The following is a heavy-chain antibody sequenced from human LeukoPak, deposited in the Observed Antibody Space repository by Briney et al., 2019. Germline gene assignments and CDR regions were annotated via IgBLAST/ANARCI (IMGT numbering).Heavy chain of an antibody. CDR2: ISYDGSNK. CDR3: ARGRYSSGWTYFDY. V-gene: IGHV3-30-3*01. CDR1: GFTFSSYA. D-gene: IGHD6-19*01. J-gene: IGHJ4*02. Sequence: GGSLRLSCAASGFTFSSYAMHWVRQAPGKGLEWVAVISYDGSNKYYADSVKGRFTISRDNSKNTLYLQMNSPRAEDTAVYYCARGRYSSGWTYFDYWGQGTLVTVSS.